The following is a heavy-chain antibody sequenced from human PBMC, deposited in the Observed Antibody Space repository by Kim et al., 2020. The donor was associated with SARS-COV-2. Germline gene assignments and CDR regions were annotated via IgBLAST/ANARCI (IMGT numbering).Heavy chain of an antibody. CDR2: FHPEDGET. CDR1: GYTLTELS. D-gene: IGHD1-26*01. Sequence: ASVKVSCKVSGYTLTELSMHWVRQAPGKGLEWMGGFHPEDGETIYAQKFQGRVTMTEDTSTDTAYMELSSLRSEDTAVYYCATATSVCGSATRCNSWFDPWGQGTLVTVSS. J-gene: IGHJ5*02. V-gene: IGHV1-24*01. CDR3: ATATSVCGSATRCNSWFDP.